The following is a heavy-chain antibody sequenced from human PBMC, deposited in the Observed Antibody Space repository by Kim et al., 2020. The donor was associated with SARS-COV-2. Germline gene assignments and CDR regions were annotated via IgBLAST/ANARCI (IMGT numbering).Heavy chain of an antibody. V-gene: IGHV1-3*01. D-gene: IGHD3-10*01. CDR3: AREGSGSYNWLDP. Sequence: QNFPGRLTITRDTSASASYMELTSLTSEDTAVYYCAREGSGSYNWLDPWGQGTLVTVSS. J-gene: IGHJ5*02.